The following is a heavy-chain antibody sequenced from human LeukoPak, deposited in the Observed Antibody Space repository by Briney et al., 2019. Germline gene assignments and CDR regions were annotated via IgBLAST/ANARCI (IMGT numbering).Heavy chain of an antibody. V-gene: IGHV3-7*01. CDR2: IRNDGTER. CDR1: GFTFSSYW. Sequence: GGSLRLSCAASGFTFSSYWMSWVRQAPGKGLEWVANIRNDGTERYYLDSLEGRFTISRDNAENSLYLQMHNLRVDDTAVYYCARGVRAPSNSAAGTIHWGQGTLVTVSS. D-gene: IGHD6-13*01. CDR3: ARGVRAPSNSAAGTIH. J-gene: IGHJ4*02.